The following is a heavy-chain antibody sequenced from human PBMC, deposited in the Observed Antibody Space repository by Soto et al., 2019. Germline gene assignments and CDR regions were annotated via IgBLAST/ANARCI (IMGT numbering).Heavy chain of an antibody. CDR2: ISSSGGTT. V-gene: IGHV3-23*01. CDR3: AKGRAHPGGDYSYIDY. Sequence: GGSLRLSCVASGFTFCTYAMSWVRQAPGKGLEWVSIISSSGGTTFYADSMEGRFTISRDNSRNTLYLQMNSLRAEDTAVYYCAKGRAHPGGDYSYIDYWGLGTLVTVSS. J-gene: IGHJ4*02. D-gene: IGHD2-21*02. CDR1: GFTFCTYA.